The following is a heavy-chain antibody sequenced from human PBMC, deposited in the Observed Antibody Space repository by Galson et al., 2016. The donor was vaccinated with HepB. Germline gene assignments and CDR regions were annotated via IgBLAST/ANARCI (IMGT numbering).Heavy chain of an antibody. CDR3: VHRAAHHFDSNSYYFSYVDY. J-gene: IGHJ4*01. CDR1: GFSFTTRGMN. CDR2: VYWDDDK. D-gene: IGHD3-22*01. Sequence: PALVKPTQTLALTCTLSGFSFTTRGMNVGWVRQPPGKALEWLALVYWDDDKRYRPSLESRLTLTKDTPKNQVVLTMTDVEPVDTATYYCVHRAAHHFDSNSYYFSYVDYWGHGTLVAVSS. V-gene: IGHV2-5*02.